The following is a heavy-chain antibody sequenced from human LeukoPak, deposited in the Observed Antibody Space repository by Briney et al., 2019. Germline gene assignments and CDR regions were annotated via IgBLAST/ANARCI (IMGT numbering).Heavy chain of an antibody. V-gene: IGHV4-59*11. Sequence: SETLSLTCTVSGGSISSHYWSWIRQPPGKGLEWIGYIYYSGSTNYNPSLKSRVTISVDTSKNQFSLKLSSVTAADTAVYYCARDNVAAAGGFDPWGQGTLVTVSS. CDR2: IYYSGST. CDR1: GGSISSHY. J-gene: IGHJ5*02. D-gene: IGHD6-13*01. CDR3: ARDNVAAAGGFDP.